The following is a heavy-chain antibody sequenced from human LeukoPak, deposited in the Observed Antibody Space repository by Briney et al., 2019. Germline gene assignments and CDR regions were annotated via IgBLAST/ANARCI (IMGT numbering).Heavy chain of an antibody. V-gene: IGHV3-23*01. CDR3: AKVGGGNTRGNFDY. CDR1: GFAFSSYA. J-gene: IGHJ4*02. D-gene: IGHD4-23*01. CDR2: LSGSGVGT. Sequence: GGSLRLSCAASGFAFSSYAMSWVRQATGKGLEWVSTLSGSGVGTYYADSVRGRFTISRDNSKTTLYLQMNSLRAEDTAVYYCAKVGGGNTRGNFDYWGQGTLVTVSS.